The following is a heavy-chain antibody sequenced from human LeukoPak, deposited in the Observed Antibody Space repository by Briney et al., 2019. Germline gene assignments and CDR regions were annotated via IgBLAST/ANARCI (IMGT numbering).Heavy chain of an antibody. CDR1: GVSISSYY. CDR2: IYISGT. J-gene: IGHJ5*02. V-gene: IGHV4-4*07. Sequence: TSQTLSLTCTVSGVSISSYYWSWIRQPAGKGLEWIGRIYISGTNYNPSLKSRVSMSVDTSKNQFSLKLSSVTAADTAVYYCARDLDARSAVNWFDPWGQGTLVTVSS. CDR3: ARDLDARSAVNWFDP.